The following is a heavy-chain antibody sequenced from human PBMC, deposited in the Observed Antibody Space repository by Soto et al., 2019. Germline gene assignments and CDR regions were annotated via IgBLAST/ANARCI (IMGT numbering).Heavy chain of an antibody. CDR1: GGSFSRPGSY. V-gene: IGHV4-61*08. D-gene: IGHD6-13*01. CDR3: ARVLPGIAAAYDAFDV. CDR2: IYYDGGT. J-gene: IGHJ3*01. Sequence: SETLSLTCSITGGSFSRPGSYWGWMRQIPGRGLEWIGYIYYDGGTTYNSSLKSRVTISTDTSRSQLSLQLTSATPADTAVYYCARVLPGIAAAYDAFDVWGQGTMVTVSS.